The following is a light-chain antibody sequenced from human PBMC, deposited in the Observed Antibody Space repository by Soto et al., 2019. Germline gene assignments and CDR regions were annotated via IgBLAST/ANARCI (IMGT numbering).Light chain of an antibody. J-gene: IGLJ2*01. CDR3: SSHTTSGTLI. Sequence: QSALTQPASVSGSPGQSITISCPGTSSDVGGYNYVSWYQQHPGKAPKLMIYEVNNRPSGVSNRFSGSKSGNTASLTISGLQAEDEAYYYCSSHTTSGTLIFGGGTKLTVL. V-gene: IGLV2-14*01. CDR1: SSDVGGYNY. CDR2: EVN.